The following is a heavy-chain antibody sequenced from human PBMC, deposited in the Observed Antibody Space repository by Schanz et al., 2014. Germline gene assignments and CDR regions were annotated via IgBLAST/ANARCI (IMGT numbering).Heavy chain of an antibody. J-gene: IGHJ3*02. Sequence: ESGGGVVQPGRSLRLSCAASGFTFSSYAVHWVRQAPDKGLVWVTVTSSDGSLKYYADSVKGRFTISRDNSRDTVYLQMNSLRGEDTAVYYCGRGGRGGYPGRALDIGGQGKRVTASS. D-gene: IGHD5-12*01. CDR1: GFTFSSYA. CDR2: TSSDGSLK. CDR3: GRGGRGGYPGRALDI. V-gene: IGHV3-30*04.